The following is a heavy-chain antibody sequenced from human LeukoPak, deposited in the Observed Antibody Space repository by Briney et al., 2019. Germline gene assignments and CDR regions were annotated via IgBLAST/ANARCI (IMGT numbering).Heavy chain of an antibody. CDR2: IHSSGSTK. CDR3: ATYSGNNGDIAY. D-gene: IGHD1-26*01. J-gene: IGHJ4*02. V-gene: IGHV3-48*03. CDR1: GFTFSSFE. Sequence: GGSLRLSCAASGFTFSSFEMNWVRQAPGKGLEWISYIHSSGSTKLYADSVKGRFTISRDNAKNSLYLQMNSLTDEDTTLYYCATYSGNNGDIAYWGQGTLVTVSS.